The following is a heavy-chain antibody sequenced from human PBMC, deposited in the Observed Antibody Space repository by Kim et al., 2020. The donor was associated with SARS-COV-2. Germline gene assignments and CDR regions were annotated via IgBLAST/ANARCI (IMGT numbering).Heavy chain of an antibody. J-gene: IGHJ5*02. Sequence: GGSLRLSCAASGFTFSSYVMHWVRQAPGKGLEWVAVIWPDESHIDYENSVKGRFSISRDTSQNTMYLQMNRLRGEDTAVYYCAKELRMGKGCIDHWGPGTPVTVS. CDR3: AKELRMGKGCIDH. D-gene: IGHD2-15*01. V-gene: IGHV3-30-3*02. CDR2: IWPDESHI. CDR1: GFTFSSYV.